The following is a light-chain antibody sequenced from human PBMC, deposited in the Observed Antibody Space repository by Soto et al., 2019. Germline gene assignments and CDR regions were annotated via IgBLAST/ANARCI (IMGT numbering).Light chain of an antibody. V-gene: IGLV2-8*01. Sequence: QSALTQPPSASGSPGQSVTISCTGASSDVGGYNYVSWYQQYPGRAPKLMIYEVTKRPSGVPDRFSGSKSGNTASLTVSGPEAEDEDDYYCCSYAAGSGFYLVFGGGTKVTVL. CDR3: CSYAAGSGFYLV. J-gene: IGLJ3*02. CDR2: EVT. CDR1: SSDVGGYNY.